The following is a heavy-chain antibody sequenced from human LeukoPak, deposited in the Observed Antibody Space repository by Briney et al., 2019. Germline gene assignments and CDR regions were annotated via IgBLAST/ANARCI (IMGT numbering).Heavy chain of an antibody. CDR1: GYSFTSYW. Sequence: GESLKISCKGSGYSFTSYWIGWVRQMPGKGLEWMGIIYPGDSDTRYSPSFQGQATISADKSISTAYLQWSSLKASDTAMYYCARRNHGYSGYDQHYCMDVCGQGTTVTVSS. D-gene: IGHD5-12*01. V-gene: IGHV5-51*01. CDR3: ARRNHGYSGYDQHYCMDV. J-gene: IGHJ6*02. CDR2: IYPGDSDT.